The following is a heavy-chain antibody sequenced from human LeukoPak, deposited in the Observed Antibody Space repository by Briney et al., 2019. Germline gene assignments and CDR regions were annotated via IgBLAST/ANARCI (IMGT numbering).Heavy chain of an antibody. J-gene: IGHJ4*02. CDR2: VYYSGNT. CDR1: GGSISSYY. V-gene: IGHV4-59*08. CDR3: ARLGYSSSFDY. Sequence: SETLSLTCTVSGGSISSYYWGWTRQPPGKGLEWIGYVYYSGNTNYNPSLTSRLTISIDTSKNQFSLKLSSVTAADTAVYYCARLGYSSSFDYWGQGSLVTVSS. D-gene: IGHD6-6*01.